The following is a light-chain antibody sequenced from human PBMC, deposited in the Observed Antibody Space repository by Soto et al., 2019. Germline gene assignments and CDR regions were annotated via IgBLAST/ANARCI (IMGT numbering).Light chain of an antibody. J-gene: IGLJ3*02. CDR3: CSYGGYFWV. CDR1: SSDVGSYNL. CDR2: EGS. Sequence: QSVLTQPASVSGSPGQSITISCTGTSSDVGSYNLVSWYQQHPGKAPKLMIYEGSKRPSGVSNRFSGSKSGNTASLTISGLQAEDEADYYCCSYGGYFWVFGGGTKLTVL. V-gene: IGLV2-23*01.